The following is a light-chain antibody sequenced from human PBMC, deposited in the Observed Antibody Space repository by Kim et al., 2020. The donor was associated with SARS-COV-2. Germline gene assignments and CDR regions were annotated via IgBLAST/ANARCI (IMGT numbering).Light chain of an antibody. J-gene: IGKJ1*01. V-gene: IGKV3-15*01. CDR1: QSVRSN. Sequence: EILMTQSPATLSVSPGERATLSCRASQSVRSNLAWYQQKPGQAPRLLIYAASTRATGIPARFSGGGSGTEFTLTISSLQSEDSAVYYCQQYNSWPPWTFGQGTKVDIK. CDR2: AAS. CDR3: QQYNSWPPWT.